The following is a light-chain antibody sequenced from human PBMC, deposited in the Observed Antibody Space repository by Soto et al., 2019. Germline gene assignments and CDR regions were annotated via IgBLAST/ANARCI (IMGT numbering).Light chain of an antibody. CDR2: GAS. CDR3: QQYGNPPIT. Sequence: EIVMTQSPLTLPVTPGEPATLSCRASQNVLSNLAWYQQKPGQAPILLIYGASSRATGIPDRFSGSGSGTDFTLTISRLEPEDFAVYYCQQYGNPPITFGQGTRLEN. V-gene: IGKV3-20*01. CDR1: QNVLSN. J-gene: IGKJ5*01.